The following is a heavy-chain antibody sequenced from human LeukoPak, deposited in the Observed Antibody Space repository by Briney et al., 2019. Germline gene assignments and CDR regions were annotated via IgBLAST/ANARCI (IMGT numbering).Heavy chain of an antibody. CDR3: VRDRELYY. CDR2: VYNSGST. V-gene: IGHV4-59*01. CDR1: GGSISIYY. D-gene: IGHD1-26*01. Sequence: PAETLSLTCSVSGGSISIYYWSWIRQPPGKGREWIGYVYNSGSTDYNPSLKSQLTISVDTSKNQFSLKVNSVTASDTAVYYCVRDRELYYWGQRILVSLSS. J-gene: IGHJ4*02.